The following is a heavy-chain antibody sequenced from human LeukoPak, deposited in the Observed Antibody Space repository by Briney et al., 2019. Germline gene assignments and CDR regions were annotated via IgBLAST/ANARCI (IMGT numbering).Heavy chain of an antibody. CDR1: GYTFASYD. V-gene: IGHV1-18*01. CDR2: ISAYNGNT. CDR3: ARDVDYYDSSGRVDY. Sequence: ASVKVSCKASGYTFASYDVNWVRQATGQGLEWMGWISAYNGNTNYAQKLQGRVTMTTDTSTSTAYMELRSLRSDDTAVYYCARDVDYYDSSGRVDYWGQGTLVTVSS. D-gene: IGHD3-22*01. J-gene: IGHJ4*02.